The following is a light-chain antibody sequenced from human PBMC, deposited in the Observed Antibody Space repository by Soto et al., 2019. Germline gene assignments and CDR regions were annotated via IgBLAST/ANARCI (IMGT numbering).Light chain of an antibody. Sequence: DIVLTQSPATLSLSPGERASLSCSASQSVSNSLAWYQQKPGQPPRLLIYDASTRATGIPARFSGSGSGTDFTLTISSLEPEDFAVYYCQQRTSWPLLTFGGGTKVAIK. CDR3: QQRTSWPLLT. V-gene: IGKV3-11*01. J-gene: IGKJ4*01. CDR2: DAS. CDR1: QSVSNS.